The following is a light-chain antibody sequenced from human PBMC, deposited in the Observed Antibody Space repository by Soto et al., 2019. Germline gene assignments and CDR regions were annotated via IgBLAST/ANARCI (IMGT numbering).Light chain of an antibody. CDR1: SSDVGLYNY. V-gene: IGLV2-14*03. J-gene: IGLJ3*02. CDR2: DVS. CDR3: SSCTVSSTLL. Sequence: QSALTQPASVSASPGQSITISCTGTSSDVGLYNYVSWYQQHPGKAPKLIICDVSGRPSGVSNRFSGSKSGNTASLTISGLQPEDEAEYYCSSCTVSSTLLFGGGTKVTVL.